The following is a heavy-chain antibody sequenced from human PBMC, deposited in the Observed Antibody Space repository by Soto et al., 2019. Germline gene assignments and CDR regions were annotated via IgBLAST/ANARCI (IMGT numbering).Heavy chain of an antibody. CDR1: GFTVSSYA. CDR3: ARERVVAGHYYGMAV. J-gene: IGHJ6*02. Sequence: PGGALRLSCAASGFTVSSYAMQWVRQAPGKGLEWVAVISCDGSNKYYADSVKGRFTISRDNSKNTLYLQMNSLRAEDTAVYYCARERVVAGHYYGMAVWGQGTTVPVSS. D-gene: IGHD2-2*01. CDR2: ISCDGSNK. V-gene: IGHV3-30-3*01.